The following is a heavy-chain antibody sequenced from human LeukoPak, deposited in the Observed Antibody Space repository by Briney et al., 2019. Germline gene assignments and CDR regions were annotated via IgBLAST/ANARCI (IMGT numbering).Heavy chain of an antibody. CDR3: ARAYYYDSSGYYYSVRDAFDI. CDR2: IYYSGST. V-gene: IGHV4-59*01. J-gene: IGHJ3*02. Sequence: PSETLSPTCTVSGGSISSYYWSWIRQPPGKGLEWIGYIYYSGSTNYNPSLKSRVTISVDTSKNQFSLKLSSVTAADTAVYYCARAYYYDSSGYYYSVRDAFDIWGQGTMVTVSS. CDR1: GGSISSYY. D-gene: IGHD3-22*01.